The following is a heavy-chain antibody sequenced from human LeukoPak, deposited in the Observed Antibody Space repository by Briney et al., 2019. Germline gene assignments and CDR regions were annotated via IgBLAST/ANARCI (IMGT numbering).Heavy chain of an antibody. CDR3: AKDSRSGYYNYYYGMDV. V-gene: IGHV3-23*01. D-gene: IGHD3-22*01. CDR2: ISGSGGTT. Sequence: GGSLRLSCAASGFTFSSFAMSWVRQAPGKGLEWVSAISGSGGTTYYADSVKGRFTISRDNSKNTLYLQMSSLRAEDTAVYYCAKDSRSGYYNYYYGMDVWGQGTTVTVSS. J-gene: IGHJ6*02. CDR1: GFTFSSFA.